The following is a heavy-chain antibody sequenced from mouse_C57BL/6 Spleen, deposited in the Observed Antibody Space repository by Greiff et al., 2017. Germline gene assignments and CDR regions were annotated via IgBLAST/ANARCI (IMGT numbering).Heavy chain of an antibody. D-gene: IGHD1-1*01. J-gene: IGHJ2*01. Sequence: VQLQQSGTELVKPGASVKLSCKASGYTFTSYWMHWVKQRPGQGLEWIGNINPSNGGTNYNEKFKSKATLTVDKSSSTAYMQLSSLTSEDSAVYYCASLYYGSSYSYYFDYWGQGTTLTVSS. CDR1: GYTFTSYW. V-gene: IGHV1-53*01. CDR2: INPSNGGT. CDR3: ASLYYGSSYSYYFDY.